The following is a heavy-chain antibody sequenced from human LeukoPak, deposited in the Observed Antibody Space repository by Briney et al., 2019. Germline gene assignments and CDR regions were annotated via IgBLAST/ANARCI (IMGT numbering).Heavy chain of an antibody. V-gene: IGHV1-8*01. CDR3: ARARRADGYYFDY. CDR1: GYTFTSYD. CDR2: MNPNSGNT. Sequence: ASVTVSCKASGYTFTSYDINWVRQATGQGLEWMGWMNPNSGNTAYAQKFQGRVTITRNTSISTAYMELSSLRSEDTAVYYCARARRADGYYFDYWGQGTLVTVSS. J-gene: IGHJ4*02.